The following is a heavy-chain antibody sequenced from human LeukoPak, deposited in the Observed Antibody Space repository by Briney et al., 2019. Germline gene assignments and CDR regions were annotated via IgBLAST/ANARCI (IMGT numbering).Heavy chain of an antibody. V-gene: IGHV1-18*01. J-gene: IGHJ4*02. D-gene: IGHD4-17*01. CDR2: ISAYNGNT. CDR1: GYTFTSYG. Sequence: ASVKVSCKASGYTFTSYGISWVRQAPGQGLEWMGWISAYNGNTNYAQKFQGRVTMTTDTSTSTAYMELRSLRFDDTAVYYCARDLGDPGPFDYWGQGTLVTVSS. CDR3: ARDLGDPGPFDY.